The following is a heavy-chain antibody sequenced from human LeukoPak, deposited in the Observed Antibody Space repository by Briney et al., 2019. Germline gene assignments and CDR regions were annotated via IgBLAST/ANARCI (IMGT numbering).Heavy chain of an antibody. CDR2: IYYSGST. Sequence: SETLSLTCTVSGGSISSSSYYWAWIRQPPGKGLEWIGSIYYSGSTYYDPSLKSRVTISVDTSKSQFSLKLSSVTAADTAFYYCAREDCSSGTCSHFDYWGQGTLVTVSS. V-gene: IGHV4-39*02. CDR1: GGSISSSSYY. CDR3: AREDCSSGTCSHFDY. J-gene: IGHJ4*02. D-gene: IGHD2-15*01.